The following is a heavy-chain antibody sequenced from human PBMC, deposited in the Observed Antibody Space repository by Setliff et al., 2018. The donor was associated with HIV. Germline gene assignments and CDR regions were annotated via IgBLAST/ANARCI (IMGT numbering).Heavy chain of an antibody. CDR1: GYMFIAYG. Sequence: ASVKVSCKTPGYMFIAYGMSWVRRAPGQGLEWMGWIGPYNGRTEYAQEFQGRVSLTIDTSASTAYMELRSLRSDDTAVYYCARDDGGYKYAEAFDVWGQGTMVTVSS. CDR3: ARDDGGYKYAEAFDV. V-gene: IGHV1-18*01. CDR2: IGPYNGRT. J-gene: IGHJ3*01. D-gene: IGHD5-18*01.